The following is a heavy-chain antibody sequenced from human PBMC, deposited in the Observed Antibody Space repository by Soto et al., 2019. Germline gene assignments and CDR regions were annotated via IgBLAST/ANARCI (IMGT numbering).Heavy chain of an antibody. D-gene: IGHD1-1*01. CDR3: ARELERYFDL. CDR2: ISYDGSNQ. V-gene: IGHV3-30-3*01. J-gene: IGHJ2*01. CDR1: GITFSSYA. Sequence: QVQLVESGGGVVQPGRSLRLSCTASGITFSSYAMHWVRQAPGKGLEWVAIISYDGSNQYYADSDSVKGRFTISRDNSKNTLYLQMNNLRAEDTAVYYCARELERYFDLWGCGTLVTVSS.